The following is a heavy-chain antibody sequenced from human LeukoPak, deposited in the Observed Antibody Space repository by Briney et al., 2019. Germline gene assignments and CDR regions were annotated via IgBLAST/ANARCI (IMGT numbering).Heavy chain of an antibody. V-gene: IGHV3-21*01. J-gene: IGHJ4*02. CDR2: ISSSSYI. D-gene: IGHD5-12*01. Sequence: PGGSLRLSCAASGFTFSSYSMNWVRQAPGKGLEWVSSISSSSYIYYADSVKGRFTISRDNAKNSLYLQMNSLRAEDTAVYYCARDPLSAYDYYFDYWGQGTLVTVSS. CDR1: GFTFSSYS. CDR3: ARDPLSAYDYYFDY.